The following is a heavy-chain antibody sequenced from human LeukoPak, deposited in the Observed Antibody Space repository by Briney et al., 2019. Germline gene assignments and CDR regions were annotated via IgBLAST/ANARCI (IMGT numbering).Heavy chain of an antibody. J-gene: IGHJ4*02. D-gene: IGHD6-19*01. CDR2: ISAYNGNT. CDR3: ASEIAVAQYYFDY. Sequence: ASVKVSCKASSYTFTSYGISWVGQARGQGLEWMGWISAYNGNTNYAQKLQGRVTMTTDTSTSTAYMELRSLRSDDTAVYYCASEIAVAQYYFDYWGQGALVTVSS. V-gene: IGHV1-18*01. CDR1: SYTFTSYG.